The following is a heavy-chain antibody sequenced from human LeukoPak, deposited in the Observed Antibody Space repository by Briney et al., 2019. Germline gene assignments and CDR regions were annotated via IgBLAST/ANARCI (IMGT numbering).Heavy chain of an antibody. CDR2: IYSGGSI. D-gene: IGHD1/OR15-1a*01. CDR1: GFTVSSNY. J-gene: IGHJ6*03. CDR3: ARGGGKQPYYYYYLDV. Sequence: GGSLRLSCAASGFTVSSNYMSWVRQAPGKGLEWVSLIYSGGSIYFVDSVKGRFTVSRDISRNTLSLQMNNLRAEDTAVYYCARGGGKQPYYYYYLDVWGKGTTVTVSS. V-gene: IGHV3-53*01.